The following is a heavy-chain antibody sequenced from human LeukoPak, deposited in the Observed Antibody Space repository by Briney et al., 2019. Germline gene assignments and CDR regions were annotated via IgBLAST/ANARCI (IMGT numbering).Heavy chain of an antibody. CDR2: TYYRGSS. V-gene: IGHV4-39*01. J-gene: IGHJ4*02. D-gene: IGHD1-26*01. Sequence: SGTLSLTCTVSGGSISSSSYYWGWIRQPPGKGLEWIGSTYYRGSSYYNPSLKSRVTISVDTSKNQFSLKLSSVTAADTAVYYCASAGSYSVDYWGQGTLVTVSS. CDR3: ASAGSYSVDY. CDR1: GGSISSSSYY.